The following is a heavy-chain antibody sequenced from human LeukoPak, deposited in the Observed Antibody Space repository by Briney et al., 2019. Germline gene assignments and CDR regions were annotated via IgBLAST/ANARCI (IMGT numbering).Heavy chain of an antibody. CDR2: INAGNGNT. D-gene: IGHD6-19*01. CDR3: ARDYSSGWSFDY. V-gene: IGHV1-3*01. J-gene: IGHJ4*02. CDR1: GYAFTSYA. Sequence: ASVKVSCKASGYAFTSYAMHWVRQAPGQRLEWMGWINAGNGNTKYSQKFLGRVTITRDTSASTAYMELSSLRSDDTAVYYCARDYSSGWSFDYWGQGTVVTVSS.